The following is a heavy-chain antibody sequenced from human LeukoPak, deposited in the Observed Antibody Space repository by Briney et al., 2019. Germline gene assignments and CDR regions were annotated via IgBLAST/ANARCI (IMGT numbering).Heavy chain of an antibody. Sequence: GGSLRLSCAASGITFSSYGMSWVRQAPGKGLEWVSSISSTGGTTYYADSVKGRFTISRENAKNSLYLQMNSLRAGDAAVYYCARDRGRYYMDVWGKETTVTISS. J-gene: IGHJ6*03. V-gene: IGHV3-23*01. CDR3: ARDRGRYYMDV. D-gene: IGHD6-25*01. CDR1: GITFSSYG. CDR2: ISSTGGTT.